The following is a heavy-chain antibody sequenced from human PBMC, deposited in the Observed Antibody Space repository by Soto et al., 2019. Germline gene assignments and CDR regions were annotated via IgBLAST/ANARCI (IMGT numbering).Heavy chain of an antibody. D-gene: IGHD3-10*01. V-gene: IGHV1-3*01. Sequence: QVQLVQSGAEVKKSGASVKVSCEASGYIFTDYTIHWVRQAPGQRIELLGWIKAGNSNTKYSQQFQGRVTFSRDTSANTVYMEPSSLRSEDTAVYYCAREGLVREVLRWIRFDPWGQGTLVTLSS. CDR3: AREGLVREVLRWIRFDP. CDR1: GYIFTDYT. J-gene: IGHJ5*02. CDR2: IKAGNSNT.